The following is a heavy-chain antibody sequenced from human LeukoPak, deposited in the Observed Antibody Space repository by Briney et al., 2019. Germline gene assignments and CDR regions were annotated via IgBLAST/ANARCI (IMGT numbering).Heavy chain of an antibody. D-gene: IGHD4-11*01. V-gene: IGHV4-59*06. CDR3: ARDIHDYSNYYYGMDV. CDR2: IYYSGST. Sequence: SETLSLTCTVSGGSSSSYYWSWIRQPPGKGLEWIGYIYYSGSTYYNPSLKSRVTISVDTSKNQFSLKLSSVTAADTAVYYCARDIHDYSNYYYGMDVWGQGTTVTVSS. J-gene: IGHJ6*02. CDR1: GGSSSSYY.